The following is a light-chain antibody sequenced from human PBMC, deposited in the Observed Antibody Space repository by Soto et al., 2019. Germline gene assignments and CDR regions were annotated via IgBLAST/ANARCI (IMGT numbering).Light chain of an antibody. CDR2: GAS. CDR3: QQYGSSPIT. J-gene: IGKJ5*01. V-gene: IGKV3-20*01. CDR1: QSVFTD. Sequence: EIVMTQSPATLSVSPGESATLFCRASQSVFTDLAWYQQKPGQAPRLLIYGASSRATGIPDRFSGSGSGTDFTLTISRLEPEDFAVYYCQQYGSSPITFGQGTRLEIK.